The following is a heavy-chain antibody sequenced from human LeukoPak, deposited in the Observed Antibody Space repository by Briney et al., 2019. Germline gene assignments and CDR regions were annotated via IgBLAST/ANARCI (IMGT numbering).Heavy chain of an antibody. D-gene: IGHD6-6*01. Sequence: ASVKVSCKVSGYTLTDLSTFWVRQAPGKGLEWMGGFDREHGETVYAQNFQGRVTMTEDTPTSTVYMELSSLRSEDTAVYYCARVAYDSSSSLDYWGQGTLVTVSS. CDR3: ARVAYDSSSSLDY. CDR2: FDREHGET. J-gene: IGHJ4*02. V-gene: IGHV1-24*01. CDR1: GYTLTDLS.